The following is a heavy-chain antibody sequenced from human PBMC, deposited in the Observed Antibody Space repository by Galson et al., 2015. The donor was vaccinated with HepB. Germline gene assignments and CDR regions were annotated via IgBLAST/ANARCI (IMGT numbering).Heavy chain of an antibody. Sequence: SVKVSCKVSGYTLTELSMHWVRQAPGKGLEWMGGFDPEDGETIYAQKFQGRVTMTEDTSTDTAYMELSSLRSEDTAVYYCATGVRTYYYDSSAPRGYFQHWGQGTLVTVSS. D-gene: IGHD3-22*01. CDR2: FDPEDGET. V-gene: IGHV1-24*01. CDR1: GYTLTELS. J-gene: IGHJ1*01. CDR3: ATGVRTYYYDSSAPRGYFQH.